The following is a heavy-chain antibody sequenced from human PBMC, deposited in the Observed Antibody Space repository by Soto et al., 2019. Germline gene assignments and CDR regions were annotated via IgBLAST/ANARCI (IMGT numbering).Heavy chain of an antibody. J-gene: IGHJ3*01. Sequence: GGSLRLSCVASGFTFEDYSLHWVRQVPGKGLEWVAGISGNSGSSGYADSVRGRFTVSRDNAKNSLFLQMSSLSPEDTALYYCTKRRSARPGFDAFDLWGQGAMVTVSS. D-gene: IGHD3-10*01. CDR3: TKRRSARPGFDAFDL. V-gene: IGHV3-9*01. CDR1: GFTFEDYS. CDR2: ISGNSGSS.